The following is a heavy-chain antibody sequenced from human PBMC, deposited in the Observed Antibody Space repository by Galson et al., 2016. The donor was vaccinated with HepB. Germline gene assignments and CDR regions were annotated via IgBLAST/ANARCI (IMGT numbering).Heavy chain of an antibody. J-gene: IGHJ6*02. CDR2: LYSDGST. D-gene: IGHD2-15*01. V-gene: IGHV3-53*01. CDR3: ARDNRGYCSGGNCPTHYYYGMDV. Sequence: SLRLSCAASGLAVSTNSISWVRQAPGKGLEWISILYSDGSTHYAGSVRGRFTFSRDDSKNTLYLQMSSLRAEDTAVYYCARDNRGYCSGGNCPTHYYYGMDVWGQGNPGHRLL. CDR1: GLAVSTNS.